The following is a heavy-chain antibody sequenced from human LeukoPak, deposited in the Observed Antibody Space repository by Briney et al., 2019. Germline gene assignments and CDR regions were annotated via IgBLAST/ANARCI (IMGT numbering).Heavy chain of an antibody. J-gene: IGHJ3*02. CDR1: GDSVSSNSAA. V-gene: IGHV6-1*01. D-gene: IGHD1-20*01. CDR3: ASSSTPLTGDAFDI. Sequence: SQTLSLTCAISGDSVSSNSAAWNWIRQSPSRGLEWLGRTYYRSKWYNDYAVSVKSRITINPDTSKNQFSLQLNSVTPQDTAVYYCASSSTPLTGDAFDIWGQGTMVTVSS. CDR2: TYYRSKWYN.